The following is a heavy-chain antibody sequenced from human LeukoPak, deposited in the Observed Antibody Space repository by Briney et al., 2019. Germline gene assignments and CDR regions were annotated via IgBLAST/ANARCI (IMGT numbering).Heavy chain of an antibody. CDR2: ISWDGGST. V-gene: IGHV3-43D*04. CDR1: GFTFDAYA. J-gene: IGHJ6*04. CDR3: AKDFTAEYVWGSYSYGYYGMDV. D-gene: IGHD3-16*01. Sequence: GGCLRVSCAASGFTFDAYALQWVRPAPGKGLEWVSLISWDGGSTYYADSVKGRFTISRDNSKNSLYLQMNSLRAEDNALYYCAKDFTAEYVWGSYSYGYYGMDVWGKGTTVTVSS.